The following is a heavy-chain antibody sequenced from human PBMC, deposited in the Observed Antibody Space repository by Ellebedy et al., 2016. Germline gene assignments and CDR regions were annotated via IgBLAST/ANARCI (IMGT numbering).Heavy chain of an antibody. CDR3: VKSGHSYAWSN. J-gene: IGHJ4*02. CDR2: TSPGGAM. D-gene: IGHD5-12*01. CDR1: GFTVSDNY. Sequence: GGSLRLSCAVSGFTVSDNYMSWVRQAPGKGLEWVSMTSPGGAMHYADHVKGRFTISRDNSKNTLYLQMNSLTADDTAVYFCVKSGHSYAWSNWGQGTLVTVSS. V-gene: IGHV3-53*01.